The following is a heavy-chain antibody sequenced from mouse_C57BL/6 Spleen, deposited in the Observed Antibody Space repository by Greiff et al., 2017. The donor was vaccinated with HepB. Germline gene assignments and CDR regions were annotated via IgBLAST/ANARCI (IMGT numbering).Heavy chain of an antibody. CDR1: GYTFTSYW. V-gene: IGHV1-5*01. Sequence: EVQLQQSGTVLARPGASVKMSCKTSGYTFTSYWMHWVKQRPGQGLEWIGAIYPGNSDTSYNQKFKGKAKLTAVTSASTAYMELSSLTNEDSAVYYCTGGWLLPDYWGQGTTLTVSS. J-gene: IGHJ2*01. D-gene: IGHD2-3*01. CDR3: TGGWLLPDY. CDR2: IYPGNSDT.